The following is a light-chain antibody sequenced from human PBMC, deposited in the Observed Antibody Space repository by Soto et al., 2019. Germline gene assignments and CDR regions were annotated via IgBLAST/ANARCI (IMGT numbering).Light chain of an antibody. CDR1: SSDVGGYNY. Sequence: QSILTHPASLSGSPGQSITISCTGTSSDVGGYNYVCWYQHHPGKAPKLIISEVSNRPSGVSDRFSGSKSGNTASLTISGLQPEDEADYYCTSFTSSTTYVFGTGTKVTVL. CDR3: TSFTSSTTYV. CDR2: EVS. J-gene: IGLJ1*01. V-gene: IGLV2-14*01.